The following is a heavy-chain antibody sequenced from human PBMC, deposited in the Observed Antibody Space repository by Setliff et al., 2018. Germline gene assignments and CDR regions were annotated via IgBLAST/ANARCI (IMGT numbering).Heavy chain of an antibody. CDR3: ARVRITPYCMDV. D-gene: IGHD3-10*01. CDR2: VYTTGST. CDR1: GGSMGSYY. V-gene: IGHV4-4*07. Sequence: SETLSLTCTVSGGSMGSYYWTWIRQSAGKGLEWIGRVYTTGSTAFNPSLNSRVTMLLDKSKNQFSLKLYSVTAADTAVYFCARVRITPYCMDVWGKGTTVTVSS. J-gene: IGHJ6*03.